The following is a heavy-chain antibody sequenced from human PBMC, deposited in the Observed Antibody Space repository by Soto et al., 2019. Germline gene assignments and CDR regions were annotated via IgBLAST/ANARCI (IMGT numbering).Heavy chain of an antibody. V-gene: IGHV3-23*01. CDR3: ANGAGATYRYSERY. J-gene: IGHJ1*01. Sequence: EVQLLESGGGLVQPGGSLRLSWAASGFTFSSYAMSWVRQSPGKGLGWVSAISGSGGSTYYADSAQGRFTISRVYSRITRYLQMNGLRDEATAVYYCANGAGATYRYSERYWGQGTLVTVSS. CDR2: ISGSGGST. D-gene: IGHD2-21*01. CDR1: GFTFSSYA.